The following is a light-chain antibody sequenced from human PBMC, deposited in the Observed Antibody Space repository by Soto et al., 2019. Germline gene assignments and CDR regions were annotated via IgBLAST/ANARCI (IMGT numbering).Light chain of an antibody. V-gene: IGKV4-1*01. CDR1: QSILYSSNNKSY. CDR2: WAS. Sequence: DIVMTQSPDSLAVSLGERATINCKSSQSILYSSNNKSYLAWYQQNPGQPPKLLIYWASTRESGVPDRFSGSGSGTDFTLTISILQSEDVALYYCQQYYTTPRTFGQGTKVEIK. CDR3: QQYYTTPRT. J-gene: IGKJ1*01.